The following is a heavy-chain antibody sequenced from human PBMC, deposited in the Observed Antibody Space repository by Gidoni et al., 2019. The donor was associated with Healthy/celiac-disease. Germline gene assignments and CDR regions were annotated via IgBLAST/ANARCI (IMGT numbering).Heavy chain of an antibody. D-gene: IGHD1-20*01. CDR3: AREVSLNWFDP. CDR1: GFTVSSNY. J-gene: IGHJ5*02. Sequence: EVQLVEPGGGLVQPGGSLRLSCAAAGFTVSSNYMSWVRQAPGKGLEWVSVIYSGGSTYYADSVKGRFTISRHNSKNTLYLQMNSLRAEDTAVYYCAREVSLNWFDPWGQGTLVTVSS. V-gene: IGHV3-53*04. CDR2: IYSGGST.